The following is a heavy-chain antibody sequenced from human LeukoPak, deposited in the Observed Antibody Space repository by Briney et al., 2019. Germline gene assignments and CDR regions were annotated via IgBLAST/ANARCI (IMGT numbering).Heavy chain of an antibody. Sequence: SETLSLTCAVYGGSFSGYYWSWIRQPPGKGLEWIGETNHSGSTNYNPSLKSRVTISVDTSKNQFSLKLSSVTAADTAVYYCARGHGNIVVVPAAILGYYYYYMDVWGKGTTVTVSS. CDR1: GGSFSGYY. V-gene: IGHV4-34*01. CDR3: ARGHGNIVVVPAAILGYYYYYMDV. D-gene: IGHD2-2*02. CDR2: TNHSGST. J-gene: IGHJ6*03.